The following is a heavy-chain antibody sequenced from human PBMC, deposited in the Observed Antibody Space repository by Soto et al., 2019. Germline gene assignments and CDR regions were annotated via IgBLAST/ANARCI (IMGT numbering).Heavy chain of an antibody. CDR2: IKSKTDGGTT. Sequence: PGGSLILSCAAYGFTFSNSLMNWVRQAPGKGLEWVGRIKSKTDGGTTDYAAPVKGRFTISRDDSKNTLYLQMNSLKTEDTAVYYCTTVNGVYCSSTSCYTPPYYYYYGMDVWGQGTTVTVSS. CDR3: TTVNGVYCSSTSCYTPPYYYYYGMDV. J-gene: IGHJ6*02. D-gene: IGHD2-2*02. V-gene: IGHV3-15*07. CDR1: GFTFSNSL.